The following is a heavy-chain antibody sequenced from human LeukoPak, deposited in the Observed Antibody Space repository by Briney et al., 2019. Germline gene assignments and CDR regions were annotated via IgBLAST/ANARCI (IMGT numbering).Heavy chain of an antibody. CDR1: GFTFSSYA. V-gene: IGHV3-48*03. D-gene: IGHD6-19*01. Sequence: PGGSLRLSCAASGFTFSSYAMHWVRQAPGKGLEWVSSISHTDDPSHYADSVRGRFTISRDNAKNSLYLQMNSLRVEDTAVYYCTRDPNHPGYSSGWYYWGQGTLVTVSS. J-gene: IGHJ4*02. CDR2: ISHTDDPS. CDR3: TRDPNHPGYSSGWYY.